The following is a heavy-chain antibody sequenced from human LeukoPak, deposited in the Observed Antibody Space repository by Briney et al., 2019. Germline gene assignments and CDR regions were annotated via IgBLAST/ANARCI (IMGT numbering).Heavy chain of an antibody. J-gene: IGHJ4*02. CDR3: AKARPFGSGPFDY. V-gene: IGHV3-30*04. CDR2: ISYDGSNE. D-gene: IGHD6-19*01. Sequence: PGGSLRLSCAASGFTFSSYVMHWVRQAPGKGLEWVAIISYDGSNEYYADSVKGRFTISRDNSKNTLYLQMNSLRAEDTAVYYCAKARPFGSGPFDYWGQGTLVTVSS. CDR1: GFTFSSYV.